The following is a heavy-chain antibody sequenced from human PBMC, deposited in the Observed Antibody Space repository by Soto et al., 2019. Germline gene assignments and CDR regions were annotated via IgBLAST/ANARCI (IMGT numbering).Heavy chain of an antibody. CDR1: GFTFSSYS. CDR3: AKGPKPSYDILTGYYQYWYFDL. V-gene: IGHV3-48*01. J-gene: IGHJ2*01. Sequence: PGGSLRLSCAASGFTFSSYSMNWVRQAPGKGLEWVSYISSSSSTIYYADSVKGRFTISRDNSKNTLYLQMNSLRAEDTAVYYCAKGPKPSYDILTGYYQYWYFDLWGRGTLVTVSS. D-gene: IGHD3-9*01. CDR2: ISSSSSTI.